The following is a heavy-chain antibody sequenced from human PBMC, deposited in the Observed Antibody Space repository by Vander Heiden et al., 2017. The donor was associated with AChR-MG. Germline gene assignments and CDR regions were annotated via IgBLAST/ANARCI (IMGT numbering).Heavy chain of an antibody. CDR2: ISGSGGST. D-gene: IGHD5-12*01. V-gene: IGHV3-23*01. CDR3: AKIIDGYNSIPDY. CDR1: GLTSSSYA. J-gene: IGHJ4*02. Sequence: EVQLLESGGGLVQPGGSLRLSCAASGLTSSSYAMSWVRQAPGKGLEWVSAISGSGGSTYYADSVKGRFTISRDNSKNTLYLQMNSLRAEDTAVYYCAKIIDGYNSIPDYWGQGTLVTVSS.